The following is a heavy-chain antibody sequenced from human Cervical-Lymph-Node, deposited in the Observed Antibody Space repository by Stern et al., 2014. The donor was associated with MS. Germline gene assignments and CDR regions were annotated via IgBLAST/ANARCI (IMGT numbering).Heavy chain of an antibody. CDR3: VRQDDSSAESY. V-gene: IGHV5-51*01. Sequence: EVQLVESGAEVKKPGESLKISCKASGYTFISYWIGWVRQMPGKGLEWMGIIYPGDSDTRYSPSFQGQVTISADRSISTAYRQWSSLQASDTAVYYCVRQDDSSAESYWGQGTLVTVSS. J-gene: IGHJ4*02. CDR2: IYPGDSDT. D-gene: IGHD3-22*01. CDR1: GYTFISYW.